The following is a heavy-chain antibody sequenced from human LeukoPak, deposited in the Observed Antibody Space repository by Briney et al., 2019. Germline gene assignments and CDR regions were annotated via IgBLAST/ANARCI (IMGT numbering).Heavy chain of an antibody. D-gene: IGHD2-2*01. CDR3: ARDALRYCSSTSCFFDY. V-gene: IGHV1-69*01. CDR2: IIPLFGTS. J-gene: IGHJ4*02. Sequence: SVKVSCKASGGTFSSYAISWVRQAPGQGLEWMGGIIPLFGTSKYAQKFQGRVTITADESTTTAYMELSSLRSEDTAVYYCARDALRYCSSTSCFFDYWGQGTLVTVSS. CDR1: GGTFSSYA.